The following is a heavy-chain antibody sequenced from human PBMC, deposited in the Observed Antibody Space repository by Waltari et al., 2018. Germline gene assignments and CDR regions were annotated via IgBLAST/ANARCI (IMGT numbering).Heavy chain of an antibody. CDR3: AREGSVMLLRPFDY. CDR1: GFTFSSYS. J-gene: IGHJ4*02. D-gene: IGHD2-21*01. V-gene: IGHV3-21*01. Sequence: EVQLVESGGGLVKPGGSLRLSCPASGFTFSSYSMNWVGQAPGKGLEWVSSISSSSSCIYYADSVKGRFTISRDNAKNSLYLQMNSLRAEDTAVYYCAREGSVMLLRPFDYWGQGTLVTVSS. CDR2: ISSSSSCI.